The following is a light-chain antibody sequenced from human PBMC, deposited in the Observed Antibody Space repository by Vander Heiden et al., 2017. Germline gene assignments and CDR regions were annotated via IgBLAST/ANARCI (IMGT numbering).Light chain of an antibody. CDR2: AAS. CDR1: QGINGW. V-gene: IGKV1-12*01. J-gene: IGKJ4*02. Sequence: DVRMTQSPSSGSASVGERVTITCRASQGINGWLAWYQQRPGKAPQLLIYAASSLHTGVPSRFRGSGFGTEYTLTISSLQPEDFGTYFCQQAHTFPRTFGGGTRVEIK. CDR3: QQAHTFPRT.